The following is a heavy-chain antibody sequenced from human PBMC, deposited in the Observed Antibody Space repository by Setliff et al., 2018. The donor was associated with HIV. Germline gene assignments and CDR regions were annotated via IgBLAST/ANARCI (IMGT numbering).Heavy chain of an antibody. Sequence: PSETLSLTCTVPGGSINDQYFSWIRQSPGKGLEWIGSIDYSGSTKYNPSLNSRGTISIDTSKNELSLKLTSVTAADTAVYYCARHNVITYGGLLFDYYYYGLDVWG. D-gene: IGHD3-16*01. CDR1: GGSINDQY. CDR3: ARHNVITYGGLLFDYYYYGLDV. J-gene: IGHJ6*01. CDR2: IDYSGST. V-gene: IGHV4-59*11.